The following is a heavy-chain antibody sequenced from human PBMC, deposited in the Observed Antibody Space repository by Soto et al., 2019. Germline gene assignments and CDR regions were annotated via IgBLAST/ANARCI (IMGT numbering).Heavy chain of an antibody. D-gene: IGHD5-12*01. CDR2: INHSGST. V-gene: IGHV4-34*01. J-gene: IGHJ6*03. Sequence: SETLSLTCAVYGGSFSGYYWSWIRQPPGKGLEWIGEINHSGSTNYNPSLKSRVTISVDTSKNQFSLKLSSVTTADTAVYYCARGEGRGGFGYSGYGLADYYYYMDVWGKGTTVTVSS. CDR3: ARGEGRGGFGYSGYGLADYYYYMDV. CDR1: GGSFSGYY.